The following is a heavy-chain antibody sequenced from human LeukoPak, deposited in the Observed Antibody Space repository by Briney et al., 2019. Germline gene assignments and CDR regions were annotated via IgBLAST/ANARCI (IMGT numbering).Heavy chain of an antibody. V-gene: IGHV4-59*01. CDR3: ARGRPQNY. Sequence: SETLSLTCAVYGGSFSGYYWSWIRQPPGKGLEWIGYIYYSGSTNYNPSLKSRVTISVDTSKNQFSLKLSSVTAADTAVYYCARGRPQNYWGQGTLVTVSS. CDR2: IYYSGST. CDR1: GGSFSGYY. J-gene: IGHJ4*02.